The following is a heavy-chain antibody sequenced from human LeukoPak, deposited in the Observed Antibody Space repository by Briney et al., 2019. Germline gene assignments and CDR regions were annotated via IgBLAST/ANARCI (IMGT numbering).Heavy chain of an antibody. CDR2: IYYSGST. J-gene: IGHJ4*02. V-gene: IGHV4-34*01. CDR3: AIMYSSGWPRDY. D-gene: IGHD6-19*01. Sequence: SETLSLTCAVYGGSFSGYYWSWLRQPPGKGLEWIGSIYYSGSTYYNPSLKSRVTISVDTSKNQFSLKLSSVTAADTAVYYCAIMYSSGWPRDYWGQGTLVTVSS. CDR1: GGSFSGYY.